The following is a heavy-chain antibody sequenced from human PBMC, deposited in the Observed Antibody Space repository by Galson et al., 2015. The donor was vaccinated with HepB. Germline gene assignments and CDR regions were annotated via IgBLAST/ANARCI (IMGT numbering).Heavy chain of an antibody. Sequence: SLRLSCAASGLTFSNYAMSWVRQAPGKGLEWVSTVSDSGHRTWFADSVKDRFTISRDNSGNTLYLKMNSLRGEDTALYFCVMGHYFDFWGRGTLVAVSS. D-gene: IGHD2-8*01. CDR3: VMGHYFDF. J-gene: IGHJ2*01. CDR1: GLTFSNYA. V-gene: IGHV3-23*01. CDR2: VSDSGHRT.